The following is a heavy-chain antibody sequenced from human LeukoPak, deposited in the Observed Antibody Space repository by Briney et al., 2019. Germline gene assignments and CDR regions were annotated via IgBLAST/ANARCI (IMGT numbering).Heavy chain of an antibody. Sequence: PGGSLRLSCAASGFTFSSYSMNWVRQAPGKGLEWVSSISSSSSYIYYADSVKGRFTISRDNAKNSMYLQMNSLRAEDTAVYYCARGVITMVRGISGAFDIWGQGTMVTVSS. V-gene: IGHV3-21*01. D-gene: IGHD3-10*01. CDR3: ARGVITMVRGISGAFDI. CDR2: ISSSSSYI. CDR1: GFTFSSYS. J-gene: IGHJ3*02.